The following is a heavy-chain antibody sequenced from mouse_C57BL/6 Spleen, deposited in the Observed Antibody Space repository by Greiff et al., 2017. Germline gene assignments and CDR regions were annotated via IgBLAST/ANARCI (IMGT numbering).Heavy chain of an antibody. J-gene: IGHJ1*03. V-gene: IGHV1-85*01. Sequence: VQLVESGPELVKPGASVKLSCKASGYTFTSYDINWVKQRPGQGLEWIGWIYPRDGSTKYNEKFKGKATLTVATSSSTAYMELHSLTSEDSAVYFCAYGNFDVWGTGTTVTVSS. CDR2: IYPRDGST. D-gene: IGHD2-1*01. CDR3: AYGNFDV. CDR1: GYTFTSYD.